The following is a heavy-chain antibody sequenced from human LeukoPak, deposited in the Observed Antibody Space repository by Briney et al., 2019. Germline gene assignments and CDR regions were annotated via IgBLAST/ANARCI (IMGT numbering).Heavy chain of an antibody. CDR2: SWYRPKRPN. CDR1: GDSVSSNSAA. Sequence: SQTLSLICAISGDSVSSNSAAWNWIWQSPSGGLDWLGRSWYRPKRPNDYARPLQHRITINRDTSKNQFSLQLNSVTPEDTAVYYCTRSPGANWAWGMDVWGQGTTVSVSS. D-gene: IGHD7-27*01. V-gene: IGHV6-1*01. CDR3: TRSPGANWAWGMDV. J-gene: IGHJ6*02.